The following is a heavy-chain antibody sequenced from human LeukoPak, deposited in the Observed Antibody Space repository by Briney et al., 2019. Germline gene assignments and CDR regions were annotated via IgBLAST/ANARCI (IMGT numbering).Heavy chain of an antibody. D-gene: IGHD2-8*01. Sequence: PSETLSLTCAVSGGSINSSNYYWGWIRQPPGKGLEWIASIRYSGNTNYNPSLKSRIAISVDTSKNQFSLNLTSVTAADTAVYFCARQLTNGSFYSPFDYWGQGTLVTVSS. V-gene: IGHV4-39*01. CDR2: IRYSGNT. CDR3: ARQLTNGSFYSPFDY. CDR1: GGSINSSNYY. J-gene: IGHJ4*02.